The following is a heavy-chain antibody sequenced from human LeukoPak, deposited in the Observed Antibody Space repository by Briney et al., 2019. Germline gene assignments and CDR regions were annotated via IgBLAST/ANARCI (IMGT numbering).Heavy chain of an antibody. CDR2: IYYSGNT. D-gene: IGHD3-16*02. V-gene: IGHV4-39*07. Sequence: SETLSLTCTVSGGSISSSTYYWGWIRQPPGKGLEWIGNIYYSGNTYYNPSLKSRVTISVDTSKNQFSLNLSSVTAADTAVYYCARAIVDNRFDPWGQGTLVTVSS. CDR3: ARAIVDNRFDP. CDR1: GGSISSSTYY. J-gene: IGHJ5*02.